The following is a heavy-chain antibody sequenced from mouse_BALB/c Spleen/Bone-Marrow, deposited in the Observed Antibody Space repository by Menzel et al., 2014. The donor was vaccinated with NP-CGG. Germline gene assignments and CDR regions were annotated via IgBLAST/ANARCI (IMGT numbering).Heavy chain of an antibody. D-gene: IGHD2-10*02. CDR1: GFTFSDFY. CDR2: SRNKAKYYTT. CDR3: ARDVGYGNYFVY. V-gene: IGHV7-1*02. Sequence: EVKLQESGGGLVQPGDSLRLSCATSGFTFSDFYVEWVRQPPGKRLEWIAASRNKAKYYTTEYSASVKGRFIVSRDNSQSVLYLQMNALRAEDTAIYYCARDVGYGNYFVYWGQGTLVTVSA. J-gene: IGHJ3*01.